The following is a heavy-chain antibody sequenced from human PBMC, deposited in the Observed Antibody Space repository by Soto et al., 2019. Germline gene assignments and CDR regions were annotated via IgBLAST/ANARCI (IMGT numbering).Heavy chain of an antibody. CDR2: ISPYDGYT. CDR3: ARGGYYDSSGSRNYHYYGMNV. D-gene: IGHD3-22*01. V-gene: IGHV1-18*01. CDR1: GYTFTSYG. J-gene: IGHJ6*02. Sequence: QVQLVQSGAEVKKPGASVKVSCKASGYTFTSYGINWVRQAPGQGLERLGWISPYDGYTNYAQIIQGRVYMTPDTSTETAYMAVRRLRSDDTAMYYCARGGYYDSSGSRNYHYYGMNVWGQGTTVTVSS.